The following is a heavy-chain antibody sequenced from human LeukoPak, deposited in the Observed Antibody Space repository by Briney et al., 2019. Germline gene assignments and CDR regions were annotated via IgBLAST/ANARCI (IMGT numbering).Heavy chain of an antibody. D-gene: IGHD6-25*01. Sequence: SETLSLTCSVSGDSLTSYYWSWLRQPPGEGLQWIGYIFYSGSSNYNASLRSRVAISVDTSKNQFSLKLTSVTAADTAVYYCAGRAARFFDYWGQGILVTVSS. CDR3: AGRAARFFDY. V-gene: IGHV4-59*01. CDR1: GDSLTSYY. J-gene: IGHJ4*02. CDR2: IFYSGSS.